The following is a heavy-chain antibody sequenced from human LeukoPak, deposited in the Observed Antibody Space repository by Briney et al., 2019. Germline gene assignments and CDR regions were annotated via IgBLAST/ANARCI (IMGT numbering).Heavy chain of an antibody. D-gene: IGHD6-19*01. J-gene: IGHJ4*02. CDR3: ARDAFSGWSPAGDFDY. CDR2: ISSSSSYI. V-gene: IGHV3-21*04. Sequence: KSGGSLRLSCAASGFTFSSYSMNWVRQAPGKGLEWVSSISSSSSYIYYADSVKGRFTISRDNAKNSLYLQMNSLRAEDTAVYYCARDAFSGWSPAGDFDYWGQGTLDTVSS. CDR1: GFTFSSYS.